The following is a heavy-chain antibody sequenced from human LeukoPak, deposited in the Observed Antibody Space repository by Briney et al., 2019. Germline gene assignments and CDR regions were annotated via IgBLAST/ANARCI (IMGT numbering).Heavy chain of an antibody. CDR3: ARGSGRYYYFDT. J-gene: IGHJ4*02. D-gene: IGHD6-19*01. CDR2: INHSAST. CDR1: GGSISSGGYS. Sequence: SQTLSLTCAVSGGSISSGGYSWTWIRQPPGKGLEWIGEINHSASTFYNPSLKSRVTISVDTSKNQFSLRLSSVTAADTAVYYCARGSGRYYYFDTWGQGTPVTVSS. V-gene: IGHV4-30-2*01.